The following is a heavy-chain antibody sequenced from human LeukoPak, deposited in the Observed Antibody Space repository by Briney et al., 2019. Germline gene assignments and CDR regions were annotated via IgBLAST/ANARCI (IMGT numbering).Heavy chain of an antibody. CDR3: ATDDVTTGTKTALGY. J-gene: IGHJ4*02. D-gene: IGHD1-1*01. CDR2: IVIGSGNT. Sequence: SVNVSCKASGFTFTSSAVQWVRQARGQGVEWIGWIVIGSGNTNYAQKFQERVTINRDMSTSTAYMELSSLRSEDTAVYYCATDDVTTGTKTALGYWGQGTLVTVSS. V-gene: IGHV1-58*01. CDR1: GFTFTSSA.